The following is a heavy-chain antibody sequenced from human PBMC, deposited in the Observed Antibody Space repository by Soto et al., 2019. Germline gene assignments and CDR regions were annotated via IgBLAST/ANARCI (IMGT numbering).Heavy chain of an antibody. CDR1: GGSNNDFY. CDR3: ARVGGVAARTFDY. J-gene: IGHJ4*02. V-gene: IGHV4-59*01. Sequence: SETLSLTCTVSGGSNNDFYWSWIRQPPGEGREWVGYIYYSGSTDYNPSLKGRVTISVDTSKNQFSLKLRSVTAADTAVYYCARVGGVAARTFDYWGQGTLVTV. D-gene: IGHD6-6*01. CDR2: IYYSGST.